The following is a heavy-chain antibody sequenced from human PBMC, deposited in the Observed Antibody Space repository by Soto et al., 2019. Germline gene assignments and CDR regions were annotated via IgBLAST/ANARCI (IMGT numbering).Heavy chain of an antibody. J-gene: IGHJ5*02. V-gene: IGHV1-18*01. CDR3: ARGRDCDILTCYITWFDP. CDR1: GYTFTSYG. CDR2: ISAYNGNT. D-gene: IGHD3-9*01. Sequence: QVQLVQSGAEVKKPGASVKVSCKASGYTFTSYGISWVRQAPGQGLEWMGWISAYNGNTNYAQKLQGRVTMTTDKSTSTAYMELRSLRSDDTAVYYCARGRDCDILTCYITWFDPWGQGTLVTVSS.